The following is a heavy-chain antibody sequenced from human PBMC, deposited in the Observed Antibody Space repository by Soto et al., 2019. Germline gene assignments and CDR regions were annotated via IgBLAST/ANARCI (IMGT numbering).Heavy chain of an antibody. J-gene: IGHJ6*03. CDR1: GYTFTSYD. Sequence: ASVKVSCKASGYTFTSYDINWVRQATGQGLEWMGWMNPNSGNTGYAQKFQGRVTMTRNTSISTAYMELSSLRSEDTAVYYCARGWNYVSYRDYYYYMDVWGKGTTVTVSS. CDR2: MNPNSGNT. D-gene: IGHD1-7*01. V-gene: IGHV1-8*01. CDR3: ARGWNYVSYRDYYYYMDV.